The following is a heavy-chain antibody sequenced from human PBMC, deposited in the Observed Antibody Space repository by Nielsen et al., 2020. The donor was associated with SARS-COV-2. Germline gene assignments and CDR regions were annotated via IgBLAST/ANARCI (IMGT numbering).Heavy chain of an antibody. CDR1: GGTFSSYA. V-gene: IGHV1-69*06. J-gene: IGHJ5*02. CDR2: IIPIFGTA. Sequence: SVKVSCKASGGTFSSYAISWVRQAPGQGLEWMGGIIPIFGTANYAQKFQGRVTITADKSTNTAYMELSSLRSEDTAVYYCAAEFPVLRYSRTEFDPWGQGTLVTVSS. D-gene: IGHD3-9*01. CDR3: AAEFPVLRYSRTEFDP.